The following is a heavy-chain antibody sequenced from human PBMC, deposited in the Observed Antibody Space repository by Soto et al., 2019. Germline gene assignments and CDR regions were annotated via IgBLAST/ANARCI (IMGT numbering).Heavy chain of an antibody. CDR2: IKQDGSEK. V-gene: IGHV3-7*05. CDR1: GFTFSSYW. D-gene: IGHD3-16*01. Sequence: EVQLVESGGGLVQPGGSLRLSCAASGFTFSSYWMSWVRQAPGKGLEWVANIKQDGSEKYYVDSVKGRFTISRDNAKNSLYLQMNSLRAEDTAVYYCARDLYDYGRESDAFDIWGHGTMVTVST. CDR3: ARDLYDYGRESDAFDI. J-gene: IGHJ3*02.